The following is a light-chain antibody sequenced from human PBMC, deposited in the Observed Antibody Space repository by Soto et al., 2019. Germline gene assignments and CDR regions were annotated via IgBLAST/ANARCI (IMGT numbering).Light chain of an antibody. CDR1: SSDVGGYNY. Sequence: QSVLTQPPSASGSLGQSVTISCTGTSSDVGGYNYVSWYQQHPGKAPKLMISEVSKRPSGVPDRFSGSKSGNAASLTVSGLQAEEDADYYCSSYAGNNKYVFGAGTKVNVL. CDR2: EVS. J-gene: IGLJ1*01. V-gene: IGLV2-8*01. CDR3: SSYAGNNKYV.